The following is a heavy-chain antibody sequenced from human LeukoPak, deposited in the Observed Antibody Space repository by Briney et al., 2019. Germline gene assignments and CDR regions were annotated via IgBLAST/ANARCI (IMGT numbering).Heavy chain of an antibody. Sequence: GGSLRLSCAASGFTFSSYGMHWVRQAPGKGLEWVSLISYNGGTINYADSVKGRFIISRDNARNSLFLQMNSLRVEDTAIYYCAKDHMSSWGQGTLVTVTS. J-gene: IGHJ5*02. V-gene: IGHV3-48*04. D-gene: IGHD3-10*01. CDR2: ISYNGGTI. CDR3: AKDHMSS. CDR1: GFTFSSYG.